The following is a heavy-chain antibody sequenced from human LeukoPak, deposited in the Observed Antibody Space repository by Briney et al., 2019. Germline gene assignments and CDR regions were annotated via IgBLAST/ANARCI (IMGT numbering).Heavy chain of an antibody. CDR1: GYSISSGYY. V-gene: IGHV4-38-2*02. J-gene: IGHJ4*02. Sequence: SETLSLTCAVSGYSISSGYYWGWIRQPPGKGLEWIASMYHSGSTYYNPSLKGRVTLSVDTSKNQFSLKMSSVTAADTAVYYCGRDRSGGYSVDYWGQGTLVTVS. CDR2: MYHSGST. D-gene: IGHD1-26*01. CDR3: GRDRSGGYSVDY.